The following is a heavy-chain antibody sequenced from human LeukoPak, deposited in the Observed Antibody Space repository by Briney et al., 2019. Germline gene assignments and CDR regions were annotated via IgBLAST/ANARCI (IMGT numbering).Heavy chain of an antibody. D-gene: IGHD3-10*01. CDR2: ISSSSSYI. Sequence: GGSLRLSCEASGFTFSSLAMNWVRQAPGKGLEWVSSISSSSSYIYYADSVKGRFTISRDNAKNSLYLQMNSLRVEDTATYYCAKLKVFGSGSWDYWGQGSLVTVSS. V-gene: IGHV3-21*04. CDR3: AKLKVFGSGSWDY. CDR1: GFTFSSLA. J-gene: IGHJ4*02.